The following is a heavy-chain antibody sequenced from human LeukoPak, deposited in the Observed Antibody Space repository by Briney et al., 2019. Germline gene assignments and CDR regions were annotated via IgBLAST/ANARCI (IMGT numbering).Heavy chain of an antibody. D-gene: IGHD5-24*01. Sequence: PGGSLRLSCAASGFTFSSYEMNWVRQAPGKGLEWVSYISSSGSTIYYADSVKGRFTTSRDNAKNSLYLQMNSLRAEDTAVYYCARVQDGSSFDYWGQGTLVTVSS. CDR2: ISSSGSTI. CDR1: GFTFSSYE. J-gene: IGHJ4*02. CDR3: ARVQDGSSFDY. V-gene: IGHV3-48*03.